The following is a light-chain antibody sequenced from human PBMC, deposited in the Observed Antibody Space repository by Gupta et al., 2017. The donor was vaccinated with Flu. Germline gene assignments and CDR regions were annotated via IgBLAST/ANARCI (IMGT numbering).Light chain of an antibody. CDR2: AAS. Sequence: DRVSISCQASQTISSSLNWYRQKPGKAPELLIYAASNLHSGVPSRFSGSGSGTDFTLTINSLQPEDFATYFCQQSYRSPRTFGQGTKVEIK. CDR1: QTISSS. J-gene: IGKJ1*01. CDR3: QQSYRSPRT. V-gene: IGKV1-39*01.